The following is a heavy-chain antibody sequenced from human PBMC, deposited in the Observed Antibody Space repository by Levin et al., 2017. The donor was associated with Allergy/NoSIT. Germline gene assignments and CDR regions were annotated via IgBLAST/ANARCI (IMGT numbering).Heavy chain of an antibody. CDR3: ARNVDGGNAYNWFDP. V-gene: IGHV4-61*01. CDR2: IYYSGST. J-gene: IGHJ5*02. D-gene: IGHD4-23*01. CDR1: GGSVSSGSYY. Sequence: SETLSLTCTVSGGSVSSGSYYWSWIRQPPGKGLEWIGYIYYSGSTNYNPSLKSRVTISVDTSKNQFSLKLSSVTASDTAVYYCARNVDGGNAYNWFDPWGQGTLVTVSS.